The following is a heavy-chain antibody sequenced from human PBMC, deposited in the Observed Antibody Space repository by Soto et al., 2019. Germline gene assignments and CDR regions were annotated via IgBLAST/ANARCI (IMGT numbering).Heavy chain of an antibody. V-gene: IGHV4-31*03. D-gene: IGHD2-15*01. J-gene: IGHJ5*02. Sequence: SETLSLTCTVSGGPIRRRCDYWSWIRHRPGEGLEWIGFFYYSGITDYNPSLRSRVTISADTSRNQVFLNMYSVTAADTAVYYCASSGGPEGDWFDPWGQGTLVTVSS. CDR1: GGPIRRRCDY. CDR2: FYYSGIT. CDR3: ASSGGPEGDWFDP.